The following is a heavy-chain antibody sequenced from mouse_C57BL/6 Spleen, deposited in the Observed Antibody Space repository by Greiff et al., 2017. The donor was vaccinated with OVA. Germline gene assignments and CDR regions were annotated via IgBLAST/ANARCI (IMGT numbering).Heavy chain of an antibody. J-gene: IGHJ4*01. CDR1: GYTFTDYY. D-gene: IGHD3-1*01. CDR3: ARRGPGLKDY. V-gene: IGHV1-26*01. CDR2: INPNNGGT. Sequence: EVQLQQSGPELVKPGASVKISCKASGYTFTDYYMNWVKQSHGQSLEWIGDINPNNGGTSYNQKFKGKATLTVDKSSSTAYMELRSLTSEDSAVYYCARRGPGLKDYWGQGASVTVSS.